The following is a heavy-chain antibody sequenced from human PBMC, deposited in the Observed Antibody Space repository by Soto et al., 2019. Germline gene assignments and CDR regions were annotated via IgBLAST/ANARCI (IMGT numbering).Heavy chain of an antibody. V-gene: IGHV3-7*01. J-gene: IGHJ3*02. CDR1: GFTFSRYL. CDR3: ARGDTPMITGMDSFDI. Sequence: GGSLRLSCAASGFTFSRYLMNWVRQSPGKGLEWVANIKQDGTEKNYVDSVKGRFTISRDNARNSLYLQMDSLRAEDTAVYFCARGDTPMITGMDSFDIWGQGTMVTVSS. CDR2: IKQDGTEK. D-gene: IGHD5-18*01.